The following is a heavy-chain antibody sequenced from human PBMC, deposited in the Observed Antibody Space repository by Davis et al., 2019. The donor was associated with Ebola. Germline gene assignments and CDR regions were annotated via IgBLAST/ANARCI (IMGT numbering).Heavy chain of an antibody. CDR1: GYSFTSYW. V-gene: IGHV5-10-1*01. CDR2: IDPTDSYT. Sequence: GESLKISCKGSGYSFTSYWNSWVRQMPGKGLECMGRIDPTDSYTNYNPSFQGHVTISADKSISTAYLHWSSLKASDTAMYYCARHHSGDQPHDYWGQGTLVTVSS. D-gene: IGHD4-17*01. CDR3: ARHHSGDQPHDY. J-gene: IGHJ4*02.